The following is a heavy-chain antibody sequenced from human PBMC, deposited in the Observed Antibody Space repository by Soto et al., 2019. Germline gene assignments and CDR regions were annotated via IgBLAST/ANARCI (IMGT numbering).Heavy chain of an antibody. D-gene: IGHD1-20*01. J-gene: IGHJ6*02. Sequence: EAQLLESGGGLVQPGESLTLSCVASHFAFNIDAMTWVRQAPGKGLEWVSSMSGSGYSIYYADSVKGRFTITRDKTKKTLYLQMNSLRAEDTTVYWWARDNWNGAYYGLDVWGQGNTVTFS. CDR2: MSGSGYSI. CDR1: HFAFNIDA. CDR3: ARDNWNGAYYGLDV. V-gene: IGHV3-23*01.